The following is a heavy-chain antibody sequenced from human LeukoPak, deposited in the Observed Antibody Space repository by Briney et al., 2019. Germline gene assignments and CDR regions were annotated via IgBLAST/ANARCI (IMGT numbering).Heavy chain of an antibody. V-gene: IGHV3-49*03. CDR3: TKVFRSSDWGVGFDY. CDR1: GFSFGDYA. J-gene: IGHJ4*02. CDR2: IRSNTYGGTA. Sequence: GGALRLSCSASGFSFGDYAMSWFRQAPGKGLEWVGFIRSNTYGGTAQYAASVNGRFTISRDDSKTVAYLQMNGLKTEDTGVYYCTKVFRSSDWGVGFDYWGQGTLVTVSS. D-gene: IGHD3-9*01.